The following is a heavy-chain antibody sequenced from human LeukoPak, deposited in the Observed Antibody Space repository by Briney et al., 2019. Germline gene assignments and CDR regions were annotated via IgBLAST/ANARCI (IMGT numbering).Heavy chain of an antibody. V-gene: IGHV3-7*01. CDR2: IKQDGSEK. J-gene: IGHJ4*02. CDR3: ARVMRVVIHNFFDY. CDR1: GFTFSSYW. D-gene: IGHD3-22*01. Sequence: PGGSLRLSCAASGFTFSSYWMSWVRQAPGKGLEWVANIKQDGSEKYYVDSVKGRFTISRDNAKNSLYLQMNSLRAEDTAVYYCARVMRVVIHNFFDYWGQGTLVTVSS.